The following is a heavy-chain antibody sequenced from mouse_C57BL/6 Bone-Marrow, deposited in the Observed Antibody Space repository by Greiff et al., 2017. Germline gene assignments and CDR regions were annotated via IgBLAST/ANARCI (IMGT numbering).Heavy chain of an antibody. CDR2: IDPSDSYT. Sequence: QVQLQQSGAELVRPGASVKLSCKASGYTFTSSWMHWVKQRPGQGLEWIGVIDPSDSYTNSNQKFKGKATLTVDTSSSTAYMQLSSLTSEDSAVYYCAREGAYWGKETLVTVSA. V-gene: IGHV1-59*01. J-gene: IGHJ3*01. CDR1: GYTFTSSW. CDR3: AREGAY.